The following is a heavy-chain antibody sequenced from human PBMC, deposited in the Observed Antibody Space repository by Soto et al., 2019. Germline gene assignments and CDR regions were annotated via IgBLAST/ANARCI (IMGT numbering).Heavy chain of an antibody. CDR3: ARGGYCSSTSCYNAFDI. Sequence: QVQLVQSGAEVQKPGSSVKVSCKASGGTFSSYTISWVRQAPGQGLEWMGRIIPILGIANYAQKFQGRVTMTADKSTSTAYMELSSLRSEDTAVYYCARGGYCSSTSCYNAFDIWGQGTMVTVSS. V-gene: IGHV1-69*02. D-gene: IGHD2-2*02. CDR2: IIPILGIA. J-gene: IGHJ3*02. CDR1: GGTFSSYT.